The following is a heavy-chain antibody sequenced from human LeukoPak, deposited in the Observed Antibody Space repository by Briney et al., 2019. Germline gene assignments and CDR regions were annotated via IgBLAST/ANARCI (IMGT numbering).Heavy chain of an antibody. Sequence: SETLSLTCTVSGASITNYYWSWIRQPPGKGLEWIAYIYSNGETNYDPSLKSRVTISLDTSKKQLSLKLRSVTAADTAVYYCARGLSSPYYYPKVYFDYWGQGTLVTVSS. V-gene: IGHV4-59*01. CDR3: ARGLSSPYYYPKVYFDY. CDR2: IYSNGET. D-gene: IGHD3-22*01. J-gene: IGHJ4*02. CDR1: GASITNYY.